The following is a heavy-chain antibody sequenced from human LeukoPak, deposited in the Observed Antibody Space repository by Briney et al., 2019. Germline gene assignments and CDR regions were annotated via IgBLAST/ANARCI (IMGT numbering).Heavy chain of an antibody. V-gene: IGHV4-59*01. CDR2: IYYSGST. J-gene: IGHJ4*02. Sequence: SETLSLTCTVSGGSISSYYWSWIRQPPGKGLEWIGYIYYSGSTNYNPSLKSRVTISVDTSKNQFSLKLSSVTAADTAVYYCARGGRSRWGDYFDYWGQGTLVTVSS. CDR3: ARGGRSRWGDYFDY. CDR1: GGSISSYY. D-gene: IGHD3-16*01.